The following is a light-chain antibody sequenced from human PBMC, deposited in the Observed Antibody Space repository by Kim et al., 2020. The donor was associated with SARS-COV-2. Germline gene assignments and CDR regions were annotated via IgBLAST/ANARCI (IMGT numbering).Light chain of an antibody. J-gene: IGLJ3*02. Sequence: GKTVIISCTRSSGSIVSDFVQWFQQRPGSSPTTVIYEDNKRPSGVPDRFSGSVDSSSNSASLTISGLRAEDEADYYCQSYDDNIWVFGGGTKLTVL. CDR2: EDN. CDR3: QSYDDNIWV. V-gene: IGLV6-57*01. CDR1: SGSIVSDF.